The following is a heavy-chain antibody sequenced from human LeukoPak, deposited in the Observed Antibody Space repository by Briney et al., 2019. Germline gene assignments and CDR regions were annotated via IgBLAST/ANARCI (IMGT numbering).Heavy chain of an antibody. V-gene: IGHV4-4*07. CDR1: GGSISSYY. CDR3: ARANFDPRLQLWYFDY. CDR2: IYTSGST. D-gene: IGHD5-18*01. J-gene: IGHJ4*02. Sequence: PSETLSLTCTVSGGSISSYYWSWIRQPAGKGLEWIGRIYTSGSTNYNPSLKSRVTMSVDTSKNQFSLKLSSVTAADTAVYYCARANFDPRLQLWYFDYWGQGTLVTVSS.